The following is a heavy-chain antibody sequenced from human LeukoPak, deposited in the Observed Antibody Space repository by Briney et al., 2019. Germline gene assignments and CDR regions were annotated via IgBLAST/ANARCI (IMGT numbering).Heavy chain of an antibody. CDR1: GYTFTSYG. CDR3: ARNEHYYDSSGYYFIGY. V-gene: IGHV1-18*01. Sequence: ASVKVSCKASGYTFTSYGISWVRQAPGQGLEWMGWISAYNGNTNYAQKLQGRVTMTTDTSTSTAYMELRSLRSDDTAVYYCARNEHYYDSSGYYFIGYWGQGTLVTVSS. J-gene: IGHJ4*02. CDR2: ISAYNGNT. D-gene: IGHD3-22*01.